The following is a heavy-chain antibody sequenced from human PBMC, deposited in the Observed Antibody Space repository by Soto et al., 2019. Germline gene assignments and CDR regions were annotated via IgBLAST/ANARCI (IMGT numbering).Heavy chain of an antibody. D-gene: IGHD1-26*01. CDR1: GDSISTYY. Sequence: SETLSLTCSVSGDSISTYYWGWIRQPAGKGLEWIGRIFPSGNTNYNPSLKSRLTMSVDTSKNQFSLRLSSVTAADPAVYYCVRDGASGGFDYWGQGNLVTVSS. J-gene: IGHJ4*01. V-gene: IGHV4-4*07. CDR3: VRDGASGGFDY. CDR2: IFPSGNT.